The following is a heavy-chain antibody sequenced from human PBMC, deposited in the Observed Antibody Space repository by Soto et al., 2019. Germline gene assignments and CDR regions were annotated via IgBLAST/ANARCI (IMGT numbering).Heavy chain of an antibody. D-gene: IGHD6-6*01. Sequence: ASVKVSCKASGYTFTGYYMHWVRQAPGQGLEWMGWINPNSGGTNYAQKFQGRVAMTRDTSISTAYMELSRLRSDDTAVYYCARDWLYSSSSDPERIDYWGQGTLVTVSS. CDR1: GYTFTGYY. V-gene: IGHV1-2*02. J-gene: IGHJ4*02. CDR2: INPNSGGT. CDR3: ARDWLYSSSSDPERIDY.